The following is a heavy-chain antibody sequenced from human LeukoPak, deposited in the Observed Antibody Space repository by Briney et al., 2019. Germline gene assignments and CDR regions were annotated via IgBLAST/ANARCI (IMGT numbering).Heavy chain of an antibody. Sequence: PGGSLRLSCAASGFTFNSYAMSWVRQAPGKGLEWVSAISGGGGTTYYAGSVKGRFTISRDNSKNTLYLQMNSLRAEDTAIYYCAKVKSYSSSPNFDYWGQGTLVTVSS. CDR2: ISGGGGTT. V-gene: IGHV3-23*01. CDR1: GFTFNSYA. D-gene: IGHD6-6*01. J-gene: IGHJ4*02. CDR3: AKVKSYSSSPNFDY.